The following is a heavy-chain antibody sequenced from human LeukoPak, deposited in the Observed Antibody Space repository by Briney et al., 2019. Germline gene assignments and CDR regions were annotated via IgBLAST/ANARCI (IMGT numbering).Heavy chain of an antibody. V-gene: IGHV1-69*01. D-gene: IGHD5-12*01. CDR1: GGTSSSDA. J-gene: IGHJ4*02. Sequence: SVKVSCKASGGTSSSDAISWVRQAPGQGLEWMGGIIPIFGTANYAQKFQGRVTITADESTSTAYMELSSLRSEDTAVYYCARFLVATGSFDYWGQGTLVTVSS. CDR3: ARFLVATGSFDY. CDR2: IIPIFGTA.